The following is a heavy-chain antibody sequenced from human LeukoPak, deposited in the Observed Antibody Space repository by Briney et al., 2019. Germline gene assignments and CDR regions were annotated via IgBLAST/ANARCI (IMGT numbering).Heavy chain of an antibody. CDR2: INHSGST. V-gene: IGHV4-34*01. D-gene: IGHD6-19*01. Sequence: ETLSLTCAGYGGSFSGYYWSWIRQPPGKGLEWIGEINHSGSTNYNPSLKSRVTISVDTSKNQFSLKLSSVTAADTAVYYCARARSPKTFDYWGQGTLVTVSS. CDR3: ARARSPKTFDY. CDR1: GGSFSGYY. J-gene: IGHJ4*02.